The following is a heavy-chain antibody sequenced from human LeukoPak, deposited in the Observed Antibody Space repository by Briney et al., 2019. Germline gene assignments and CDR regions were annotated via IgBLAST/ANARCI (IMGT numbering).Heavy chain of an antibody. CDR3: ARAPPVEYCSSTSCCRGYYYYYYMDV. J-gene: IGHJ6*03. D-gene: IGHD2-2*01. Sequence: SETLSLTCAVYGGSFSGYYWSSIRQPPGKGLEWIGEINHSGSTNYNPSLKSRVTISVDTSKNQFSLKLSSVTAADTAVYYCARAPPVEYCSSTSCCRGYYYYYYMDVWGKGTTVTVSS. V-gene: IGHV4-34*01. CDR1: GGSFSGYY. CDR2: INHSGST.